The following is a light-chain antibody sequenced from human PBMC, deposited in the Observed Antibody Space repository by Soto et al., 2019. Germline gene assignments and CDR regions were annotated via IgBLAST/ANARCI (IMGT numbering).Light chain of an antibody. V-gene: IGKV1-5*01. CDR2: DAS. CDR1: QSISSW. CDR3: QQYNSQT. J-gene: IGKJ1*01. Sequence: DIQMTQSPSTLSASVGDRVTITCRASQSISSWLAWYQQKPGKAPKLLIYDASSLESGVPSRFSGRGSGTEFTLTISSLQPDDFATYYCQQYNSQTFGQGTKVDIK.